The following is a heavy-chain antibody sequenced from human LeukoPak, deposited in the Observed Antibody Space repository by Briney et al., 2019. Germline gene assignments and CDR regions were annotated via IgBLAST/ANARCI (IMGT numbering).Heavy chain of an antibody. CDR2: IRYDGSNK. Sequence: GGSLGLSCAASGFTFSGYGMHWVRQAPGKGLEWVAVIRYDGSNKYYADSVKGRFTISRDNSKNTLYLQMNSLRAEDTAVYYCRSPPMVRGVIIDRDYWGQGTLVTVSS. D-gene: IGHD3-10*01. V-gene: IGHV3-30*02. J-gene: IGHJ4*02. CDR1: GFTFSGYG. CDR3: RSPPMVRGVIIDRDY.